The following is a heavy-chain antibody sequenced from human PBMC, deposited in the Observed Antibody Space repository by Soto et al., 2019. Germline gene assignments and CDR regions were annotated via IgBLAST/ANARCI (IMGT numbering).Heavy chain of an antibody. V-gene: IGHV3-7*01. CDR3: ARDRGLDIVVVVAATYAFDI. Sequence: GGSLRLSCAASGFTFSSYWMSWVRQAPGKGLEWVANIKQDGSEKYYVDSVKGRFTISRDNAKNSLYLQMNSLRAEDTAVYYCARDRGLDIVVVVAATYAFDIWGQGTMVTVSS. CDR1: GFTFSSYW. CDR2: IKQDGSEK. J-gene: IGHJ3*02. D-gene: IGHD2-15*01.